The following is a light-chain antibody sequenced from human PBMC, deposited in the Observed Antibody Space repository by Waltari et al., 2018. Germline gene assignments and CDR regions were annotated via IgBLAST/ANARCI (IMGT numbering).Light chain of an antibody. CDR2: SNN. Sequence: QSVLTQPPSASGTPRQRVTISCSGSSSNIGSNTVNWYQQLPGTAPKLLIYSNNQRHSGVPDRFSGSKSGTSASLAISGLQSEDEADYYCAAWDDSLNGYVFGTGTKVTVL. V-gene: IGLV1-44*01. CDR1: SSNIGSNT. CDR3: AAWDDSLNGYV. J-gene: IGLJ1*01.